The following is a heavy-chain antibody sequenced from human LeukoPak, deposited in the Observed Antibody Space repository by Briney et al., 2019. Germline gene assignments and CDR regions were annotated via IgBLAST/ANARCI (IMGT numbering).Heavy chain of an antibody. D-gene: IGHD3-10*01. CDR3: ARRSMVQHMDV. Sequence: GASVKVSCKASGYTFTSYAINWVRQAPGQGLEWMGWINTNTGNPTYVQGFTGRFVFSLDTSVSTAYLQIRSLKAEDTAVYFCARRSMVQHMDVWGKGTTVIVSS. V-gene: IGHV7-4-1*02. J-gene: IGHJ6*03. CDR2: INTNTGNP. CDR1: GYTFTSYA.